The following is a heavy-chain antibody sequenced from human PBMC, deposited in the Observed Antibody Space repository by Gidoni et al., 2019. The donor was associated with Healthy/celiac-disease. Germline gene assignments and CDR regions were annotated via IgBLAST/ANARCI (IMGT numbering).Heavy chain of an antibody. D-gene: IGHD1-7*01. J-gene: IGHJ6*02. CDR3: AREGLELGPGRDYYYYGMDV. CDR2: IYTSGST. Sequence: QVQLQESGPGLVKPSQTLSLTCTVSGGSISSGSYYWSWIRQPAGKGLEWIGRIYTSGSTHYNPSLKSRVTISVDTSKNQFSLKLSSVTAADTAVYYCAREGLELGPGRDYYYYGMDVWGQGTTVTVSS. CDR1: GGSISSGSYY. V-gene: IGHV4-61*02.